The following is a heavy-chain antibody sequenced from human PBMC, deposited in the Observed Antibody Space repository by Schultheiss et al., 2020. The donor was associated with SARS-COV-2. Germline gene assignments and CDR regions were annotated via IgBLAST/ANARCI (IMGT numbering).Heavy chain of an antibody. V-gene: IGHV1-2*06. J-gene: IGHJ3*02. Sequence: VSVKVSCKASGYTFTGYYMHWVRQAPGQGLEWMGRINPNSGGTNYAQKFQGRVTMTRDTSISTAYMELSRLRSDDTAVYYCARDLEMATIMDAFDIWGQGTMVTVS. CDR2: INPNSGGT. CDR1: GYTFTGYY. CDR3: ARDLEMATIMDAFDI. D-gene: IGHD5-24*01.